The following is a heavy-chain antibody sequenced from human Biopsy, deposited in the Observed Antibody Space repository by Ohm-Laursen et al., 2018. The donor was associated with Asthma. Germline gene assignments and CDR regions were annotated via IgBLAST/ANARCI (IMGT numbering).Heavy chain of an antibody. CDR1: SGSGGYMRSGNYY. D-gene: IGHD6-13*01. CDR2: IYYSGTT. Sequence: SDTLSLTCSLSSGSGGYMRSGNYYWGWIRQPPGKGLEWIGRIYYSGTTSYNPSLESRVTVSADTSKNQFSLKLTSVTAADTAVYYCVRGSSSWHHGPFHYYYGLDVWGQGTTATVSS. J-gene: IGHJ6*02. V-gene: IGHV4-39*01. CDR3: VRGSSSWHHGPFHYYYGLDV.